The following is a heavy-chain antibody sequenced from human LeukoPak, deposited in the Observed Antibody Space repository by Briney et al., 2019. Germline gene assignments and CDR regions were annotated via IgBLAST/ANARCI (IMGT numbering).Heavy chain of an antibody. Sequence: AGSLRLSCAVSGITLSNYDMSWVRQAPGKGLEWVAGISDSGGRTNYADSVKGRFTISRDNLKNTLYLQMNSLRAEDTAVYFCAKRGVVIRVILGGFRKEAYYFDSWGQGALVTVSS. D-gene: IGHD3-22*01. CDR1: GITLSNYD. V-gene: IGHV3-23*01. J-gene: IGHJ4*02. CDR2: ISDSGGRT. CDR3: AKRGVVIRVILGGFRKEAYYFDS.